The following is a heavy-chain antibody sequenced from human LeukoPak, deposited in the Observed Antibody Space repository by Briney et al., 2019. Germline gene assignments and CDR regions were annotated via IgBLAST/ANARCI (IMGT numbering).Heavy chain of an antibody. CDR1: GYSFSSYW. CDR2: IYPGDSDT. D-gene: IGHD3-22*01. Sequence: GESLKISCKGSGYSFSSYWIGWVRQMPGKGPEWMGIIYPGDSDTRYSPSFQGQVTISADKSISTAYLQWSSLKASDTAMYYCARRAPSASSGSLIDYWGQGTLVTVSS. CDR3: ARRAPSASSGSLIDY. J-gene: IGHJ4*02. V-gene: IGHV5-51*01.